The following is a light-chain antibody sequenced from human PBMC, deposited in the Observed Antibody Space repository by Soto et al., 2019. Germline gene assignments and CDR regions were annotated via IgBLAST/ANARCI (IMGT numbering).Light chain of an antibody. CDR3: QQSYSTPVT. CDR1: QSISSY. Sequence: DIQMTQSPSSLSASVGDRVTITCRASQSISSYLNWYQQKPGKAPKLLIYAASSLQSGVPSRFSGSGSTTDFTLTISSLQPEDYATYFCQQSYSTPVTFGPGTRVEDK. CDR2: AAS. J-gene: IGKJ5*01. V-gene: IGKV1-39*01.